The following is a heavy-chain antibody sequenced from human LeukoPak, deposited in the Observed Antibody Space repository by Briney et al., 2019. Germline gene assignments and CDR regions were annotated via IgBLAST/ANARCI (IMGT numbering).Heavy chain of an antibody. V-gene: IGHV1-18*01. Sequence: WASVKVSCRASGYTFTSYGISWVRQAPGQGLEWMGWISAYNGNTNYAQKLQGRVTMTTDTSTSTAYMELRSLRSDDTAVYYCARAGGWTTVTTRFWFDPWGQGTLVTVSS. J-gene: IGHJ5*02. CDR2: ISAYNGNT. CDR1: GYTFTSYG. D-gene: IGHD4-17*01. CDR3: ARAGGWTTVTTRFWFDP.